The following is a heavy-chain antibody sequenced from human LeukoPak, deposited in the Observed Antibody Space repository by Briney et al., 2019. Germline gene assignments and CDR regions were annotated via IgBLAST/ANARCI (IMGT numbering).Heavy chain of an antibody. CDR3: AGQTRGYDAFDI. Sequence: PSETLSLTCTVSGGSISSSSYYWGWIRQPPGKGLEWIGSIYYSGSTYYNPSLKSRVTISVDTSKNQFSLKLSSVTAADTAVYYCAGQTRGYDAFDIWGQGTMVTVSS. J-gene: IGHJ3*02. V-gene: IGHV4-39*01. CDR2: IYYSGST. D-gene: IGHD5-12*01. CDR1: GGSISSSSYY.